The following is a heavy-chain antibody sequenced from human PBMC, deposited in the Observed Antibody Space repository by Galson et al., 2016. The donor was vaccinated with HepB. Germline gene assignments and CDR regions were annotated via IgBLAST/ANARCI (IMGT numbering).Heavy chain of an antibody. V-gene: IGHV3-30*18. D-gene: IGHD1-26*01. Sequence: SLRLSCAASGFTLSKYHMHWVRQAPGKGLEWVALSFHDEDYTYYPDSVKGRFTISRDNTKGTVYLHMNSLRIEDTAVYYCVQGSTAPAVWGRGTTVTVSP. CDR1: GFTLSKYH. CDR3: VQGSTAPAV. CDR2: SFHDEDYT. J-gene: IGHJ6*04.